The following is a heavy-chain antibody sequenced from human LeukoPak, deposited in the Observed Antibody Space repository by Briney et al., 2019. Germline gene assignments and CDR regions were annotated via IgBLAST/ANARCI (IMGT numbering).Heavy chain of an antibody. CDR2: ITTGRGET. CDR1: GYTFTDYA. J-gene: IGHJ4*02. Sequence: ASVKVSYKASGYTFTDYALHWVRQAPGRSLEWMGWITTGRGETRYSQEFQRRITFTRDTSASTVYMDLSDLRSEDTAVYYCARGGKQWRGGNYFDSWGQGTLVAVSS. D-gene: IGHD6-19*01. CDR3: ARGGKQWRGGNYFDS. V-gene: IGHV1-3*03.